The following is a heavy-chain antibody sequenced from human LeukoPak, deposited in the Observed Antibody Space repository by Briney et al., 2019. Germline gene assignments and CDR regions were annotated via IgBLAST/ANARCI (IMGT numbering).Heavy chain of an antibody. CDR1: GGSISNFY. V-gene: IGHV4-59*01. CDR3: ARNHGGWFDS. Sequence: TSSETLSLTCTVSGGSISNFYWTWIRQSPGKGLEWICYISYSGTTKYSPSLKSRLTISLDTSKNQFSLKLNSVTAADTAVYYCARNHGGWFDSWGQGTLVTVSS. J-gene: IGHJ5*01. D-gene: IGHD4-23*01. CDR2: ISYSGTT.